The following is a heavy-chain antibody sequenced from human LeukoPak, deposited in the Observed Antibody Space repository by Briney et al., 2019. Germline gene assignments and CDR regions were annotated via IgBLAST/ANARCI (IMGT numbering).Heavy chain of an antibody. D-gene: IGHD3-3*01. Sequence: ASVKVSCKASGGTFISYAISWVRQAPGQGLEWMGGIIPIFGTANYAQKFQGRVTITADESTNTAYMELSSLRSEDTAVYYCARVRFYDFWSGAFDYWGQGTLVTVSS. V-gene: IGHV1-69*13. CDR3: ARVRFYDFWSGAFDY. CDR2: IIPIFGTA. J-gene: IGHJ4*02. CDR1: GGTFISYA.